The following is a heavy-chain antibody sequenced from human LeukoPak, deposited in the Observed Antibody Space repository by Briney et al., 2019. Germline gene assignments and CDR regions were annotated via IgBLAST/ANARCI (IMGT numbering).Heavy chain of an antibody. CDR1: GGSISSYY. J-gene: IGHJ4*02. Sequence: SGTLSLTCTVSGGSISSYYWSWIRQPPGKGLEWIGYIYYSGSTNYNPSLKSRVTISVDTSKNQFSLKLSSVTAADTAVYYCARGLGYAYFDYWGQGTLVTVSS. CDR2: IYYSGST. V-gene: IGHV4-59*01. D-gene: IGHD2-8*01. CDR3: ARGLGYAYFDY.